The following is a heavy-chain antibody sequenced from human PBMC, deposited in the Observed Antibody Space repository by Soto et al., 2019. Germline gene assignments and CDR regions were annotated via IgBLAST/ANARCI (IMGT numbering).Heavy chain of an antibody. CDR1: GFTFSSYG. J-gene: IGHJ1*01. CDR2: IWYDGSNK. V-gene: IGHV3-33*01. CDR3: ARGGSYGASEYFQH. Sequence: ESGGGVVQPGRSLRLSCAASGFTFSSYGMHWVRQAPGKGLEWVAVIWYDGSNKYYADPVKGRFTISRDNSKNTLYLQMNSLRAEDTAVYYCARGGSYGASEYFQHWGQGTLVTVSS. D-gene: IGHD1-26*01.